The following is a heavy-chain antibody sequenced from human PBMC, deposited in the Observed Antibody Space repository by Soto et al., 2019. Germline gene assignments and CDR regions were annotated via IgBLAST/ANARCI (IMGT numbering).Heavy chain of an antibody. D-gene: IGHD1-1*01. CDR3: ARESRSELGTVEY. CDR2: IYASGTT. Sequence: QVRLQESGPGLVKPSETLSLTCTVSGASISNYYWSWIRQPAGKGLECLGRIYASGTTTYNPSLRSRVNMSVDTSKNQSSHNLNSVTAADTAVYSCARESRSELGTVEYWGQGTLVTVSS. J-gene: IGHJ4*02. CDR1: GASISNYY. V-gene: IGHV4-4*07.